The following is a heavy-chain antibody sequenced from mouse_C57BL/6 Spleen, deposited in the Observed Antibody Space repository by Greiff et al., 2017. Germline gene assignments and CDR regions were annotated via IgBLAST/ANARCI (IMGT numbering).Heavy chain of an antibody. Sequence: VQLQQSGPELVKPGASVKIPCTASGYTFTDYNMDWVKQSHGKSLEWIGDINPNNGGTIYNQKFKGKATLTVDKSSSTAYMELRSLTSEDTAVYYCARRGSSPSFAYWGQGTLVTVSA. CDR1: GYTFTDYN. V-gene: IGHV1-18*01. D-gene: IGHD1-1*01. CDR2: INPNNGGT. J-gene: IGHJ3*01. CDR3: ARRGSSPSFAY.